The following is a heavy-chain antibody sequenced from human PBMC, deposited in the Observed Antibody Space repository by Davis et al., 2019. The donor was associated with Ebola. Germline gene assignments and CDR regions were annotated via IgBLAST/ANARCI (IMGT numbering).Heavy chain of an antibody. V-gene: IGHV1-58*01. CDR2: ILLSSGNT. CDR1: VFRLTNSA. D-gene: IGHD2-15*01. Sequence: SVTVSRMTSVFRLTNSAVQWVRQAPGERLDWIGWILLSSGNTKYAQNLQGRLTITTDTSTGTAYMELSSLTTEDTAVYYCAAEDYNDGTCCSFDYWGQGTLVTVSS. J-gene: IGHJ4*02. CDR3: AAEDYNDGTCCSFDY.